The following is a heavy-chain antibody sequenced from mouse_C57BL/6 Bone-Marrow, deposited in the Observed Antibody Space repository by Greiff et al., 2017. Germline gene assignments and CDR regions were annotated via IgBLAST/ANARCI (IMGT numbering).Heavy chain of an antibody. D-gene: IGHD1-1*01. Sequence: VQLQQSGSELRSPGSSVKLSCKDFDSEVFPIAYMSWVRQKPGHGFEWIGGILPSIGRTIYGEKFEDKATLDADTLSNTAYLELNSLTSEDSAIYYCARRGYYYGISTWYFDVWGTGTTVTVSS. V-gene: IGHV15-2*01. CDR1: DSEVFPIAY. CDR3: ARRGYYYGISTWYFDV. J-gene: IGHJ1*03. CDR2: ILPSIGRT.